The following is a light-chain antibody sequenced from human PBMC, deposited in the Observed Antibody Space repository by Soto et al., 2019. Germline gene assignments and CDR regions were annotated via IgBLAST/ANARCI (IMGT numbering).Light chain of an antibody. V-gene: IGKV3-15*01. CDR1: QSVSDK. CDR3: QQYNNWPPWT. J-gene: IGKJ1*01. Sequence: EIVLTQSPGTLSLSPGERATLSCRASQSVSDKLAWYQQKPGQAPRLLIYHASARATGIPARFSGSGSGTEFTLTISGLQSEDFAVYYCQQYNNWPPWTFGQGTKVDIK. CDR2: HAS.